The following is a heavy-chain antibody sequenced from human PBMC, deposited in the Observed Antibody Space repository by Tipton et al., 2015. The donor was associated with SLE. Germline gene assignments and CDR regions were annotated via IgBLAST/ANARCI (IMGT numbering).Heavy chain of an antibody. Sequence: QLVQSGDALKKPGASVRVSCETSGYTFSDHLITWVRQAPGQGLEWMGWISAYNGNTNYAQKLQGRVTMTTDTSTSTAYMELRSLRSDDTAVYYCARVRHCSSTSCAVWYFDLWGRGTLVTVSS. V-gene: IGHV1-18*01. J-gene: IGHJ2*01. D-gene: IGHD2-2*01. CDR1: GYTFSDHL. CDR3: ARVRHCSSTSCAVWYFDL. CDR2: ISAYNGNT.